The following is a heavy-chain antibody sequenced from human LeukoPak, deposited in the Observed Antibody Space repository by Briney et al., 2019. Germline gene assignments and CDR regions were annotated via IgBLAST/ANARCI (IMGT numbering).Heavy chain of an antibody. V-gene: IGHV3-23*01. J-gene: IGHJ6*03. CDR3: AKDQTNYYMDV. Sequence: GGSLRLSCAASGFTFDDYAMSWVRQAPGKGLEWVSAISGSGGSTYYADSVKGRFTIPRDNSKNTLYLQMNSLRAEDTAVYYCAKDQTNYYMDVWGKGTTVTVSS. CDR2: ISGSGGST. CDR1: GFTFDDYA.